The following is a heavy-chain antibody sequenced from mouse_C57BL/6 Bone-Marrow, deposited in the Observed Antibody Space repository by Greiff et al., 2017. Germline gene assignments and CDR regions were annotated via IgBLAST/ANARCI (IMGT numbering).Heavy chain of an antibody. CDR3: ARRGYYGSSPWFAY. D-gene: IGHD1-1*01. CDR2: IYPRDGST. Sequence: VQGVESGPELVKPGASVKLSCKASGYTFTSYDINWVKQRPGQGLEWIGWIYPRDGSTKYNEKFKGKATLTVDTSSSSAYMELHSLTSEDSAVYFCARRGYYGSSPWFAYWGQGTLVTVSA. J-gene: IGHJ3*01. CDR1: GYTFTSYD. V-gene: IGHV1-85*01.